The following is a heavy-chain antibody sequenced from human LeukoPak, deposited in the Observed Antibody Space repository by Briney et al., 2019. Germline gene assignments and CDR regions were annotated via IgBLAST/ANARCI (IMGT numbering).Heavy chain of an antibody. CDR2: IKHDGTEQ. J-gene: IGHJ4*02. D-gene: IGHD7-27*01. Sequence: GGSVRLSCAASGFIFSRYWMSWVRQAPGKGLEWVAKIKHDGTEQYYVDSVKGRFTISRDNAKNTLYLQMNSLRAEDTAVYYCAKDLNWGGRWGQGTLVTVSS. CDR1: GFIFSRYW. V-gene: IGHV3-7*03. CDR3: AKDLNWGGR.